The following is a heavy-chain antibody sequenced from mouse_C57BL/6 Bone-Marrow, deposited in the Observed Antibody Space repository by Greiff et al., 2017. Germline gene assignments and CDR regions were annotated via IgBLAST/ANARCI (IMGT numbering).Heavy chain of an antibody. J-gene: IGHJ4*01. D-gene: IGHD2-4*01. CDR1: GYSFTDYN. CDR3: ASGYDYDYARNY. V-gene: IGHV1-39*01. Sequence: VHVKQSGPELVKPGASVKISCKASGYSFTDYNMNWVKQSNGKSLEWIGVINPNYGTTSYNQKFKGKATLTVDKSSSTSYMQLSSLTSEDSAVYFCASGYDYDYARNYGGQGTSVTVSS. CDR2: INPNYGTT.